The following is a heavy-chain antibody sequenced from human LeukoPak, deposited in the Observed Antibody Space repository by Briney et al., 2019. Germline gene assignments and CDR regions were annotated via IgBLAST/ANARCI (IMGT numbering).Heavy chain of an antibody. D-gene: IGHD3-10*01. CDR1: GGSFSGYY. CDR2: INHSGST. V-gene: IGHV4-34*01. CDR3: ARNHITMVRGVINHYYYYYMDV. J-gene: IGHJ6*03. Sequence: PSETPSLTCAVYGGSFSGYYWSWIRQPPGKGLEWIGEINHSGSTNYNPSLKSRVTISVDTSKNQFSLKLSSVTAADTAVYYCARNHITMVRGVINHYYYYYMDVWGKGTTVTVSS.